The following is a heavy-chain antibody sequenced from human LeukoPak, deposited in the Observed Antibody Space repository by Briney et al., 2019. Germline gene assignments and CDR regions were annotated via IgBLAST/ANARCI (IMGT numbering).Heavy chain of an antibody. CDR2: IVVGSGNT. CDR1: GFTFTSSA. J-gene: IGHJ4*02. Sequence: ASVKVSCKASGFTFTSSAMQWVRQARGQRLEWIGWIVVGSGNTNYAQKFQERVTITRDMSTSTAYMELSRLRSDDTAVYYCARGRRHEHYFDYWGQGTLVTVSS. V-gene: IGHV1-58*02. CDR3: ARGRRHEHYFDY.